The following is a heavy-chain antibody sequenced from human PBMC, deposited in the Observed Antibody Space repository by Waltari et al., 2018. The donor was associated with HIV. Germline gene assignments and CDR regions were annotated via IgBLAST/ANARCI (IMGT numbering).Heavy chain of an antibody. J-gene: IGHJ4*02. CDR3: ARSSSGHFDY. D-gene: IGHD3-22*01. Sequence: VESGGALVQPGGSLQISCAASGFTFSSCWMTWVRQAPGRGPEWVANVKYDNSEMFYADSVRGRFTIFRDNSKKLVFLQMHNLTTDDSATYLCARSSSGHFDYWGQGTVVTVSS. CDR2: VKYDNSEM. V-gene: IGHV3-7*01. CDR1: GFTFSSCW.